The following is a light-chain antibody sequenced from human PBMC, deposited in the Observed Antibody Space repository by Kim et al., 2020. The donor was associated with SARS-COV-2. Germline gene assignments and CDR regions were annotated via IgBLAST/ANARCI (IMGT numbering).Light chain of an antibody. J-gene: IGLJ3*02. V-gene: IGLV3-19*01. CDR1: SLRSYY. Sequence: SSELTQDPAVSVALGQTVRITCQGDSLRSYYASWYQQKPGQAPLLVIFHKNNRPSGIPDRFSGSTSGNTASLTITGAQAEDEADYYCNSRDGSDYHRKWVFGGGTKLTVL. CDR2: HKN. CDR3: NSRDGSDYHRKWV.